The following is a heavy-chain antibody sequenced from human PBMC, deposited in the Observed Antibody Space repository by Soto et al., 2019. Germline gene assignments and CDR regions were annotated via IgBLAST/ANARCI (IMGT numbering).Heavy chain of an antibody. CDR2: MNAKSGDT. Sequence: QAHLEQSGAELKRPGASVKVSCKASEYTFSDFDINWLGQASGQGPEWMGWMNAKSGDTFFAQRFQDKFNMTWDTSLSTAYMEVGSLTSDHTAIYYCARGNPSNYAGFDVWGQGTTVAVSS. CDR3: ARGNPSNYAGFDV. D-gene: IGHD3-16*01. CDR1: EYTFSDFD. J-gene: IGHJ6*02. V-gene: IGHV1-8*01.